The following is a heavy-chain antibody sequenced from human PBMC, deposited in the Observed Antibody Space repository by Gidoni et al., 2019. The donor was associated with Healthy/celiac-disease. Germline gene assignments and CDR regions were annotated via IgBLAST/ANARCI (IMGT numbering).Heavy chain of an antibody. CDR3: ARGLFSGSYYFGLDY. CDR2: INHSGST. J-gene: IGHJ4*02. V-gene: IGHV4-34*01. CDR1: GGSFSGYY. D-gene: IGHD1-26*01. Sequence: QVQLQQWGAGLLKPSETLSPTCAVYGGSFSGYYWSWIRQPPGKGLEWIGEINHSGSTNYNPSLKSRVTISVDTSKNQFSLKLSSVTAADTAVYYCARGLFSGSYYFGLDYWGQGTLVTVSS.